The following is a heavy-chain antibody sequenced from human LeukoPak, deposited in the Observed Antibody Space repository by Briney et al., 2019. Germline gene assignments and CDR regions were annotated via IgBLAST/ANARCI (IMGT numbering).Heavy chain of an antibody. J-gene: IGHJ4*02. CDR3: ARQVVAVAGTGYFDY. CDR2: IYYSGST. CDR1: GGSIRSSSYY. V-gene: IGHV4-39*01. Sequence: SETLSLTCTVSGGSIRSSSYYWGWIRQPPGKGLEWIGSIYYSGSTYYNASLKSRGTISIDTSKNQFSLRLNSVTAADTAVYFCARQVVAVAGTGYFDYWGQGTLVTVSS. D-gene: IGHD6-19*01.